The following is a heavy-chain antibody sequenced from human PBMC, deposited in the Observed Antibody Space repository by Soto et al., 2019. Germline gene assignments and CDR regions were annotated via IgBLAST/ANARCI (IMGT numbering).Heavy chain of an antibody. CDR1: GGSISSSSYY. Sequence: SETLSLTCTVSGGSISSSSYYWGWIRQPPGKGLEWIGSIYYSGSTYYNPSLKSRVTISVDTSKNQFSLKLSSMTAADTAVYYCARHNEWLVRAFDYWGQGTLVTVSS. J-gene: IGHJ4*02. D-gene: IGHD6-19*01. V-gene: IGHV4-39*01. CDR3: ARHNEWLVRAFDY. CDR2: IYYSGST.